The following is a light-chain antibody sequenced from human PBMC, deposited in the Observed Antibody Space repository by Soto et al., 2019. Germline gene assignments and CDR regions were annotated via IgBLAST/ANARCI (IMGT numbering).Light chain of an antibody. J-gene: IGKJ2*01. V-gene: IGKV3-15*01. CDR3: QQYDKWPYT. Sequence: ENVQTQSPATLSVSPGERATLSCRTSQIIGTNLAWYQQKPGQAPRLLIYGAFIRAPGFPVRFRGTGSGSEFTLTISSLQTEDGALYYCQQYDKWPYTFGQGTNLEIK. CDR2: GAF. CDR1: QIIGTN.